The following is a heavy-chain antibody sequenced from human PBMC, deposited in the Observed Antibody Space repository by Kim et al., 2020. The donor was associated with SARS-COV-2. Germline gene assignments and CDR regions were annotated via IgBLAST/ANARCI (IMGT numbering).Heavy chain of an antibody. CDR2: IYYSGST. D-gene: IGHD5-18*01. Sequence: SETLSLTCTVSGGSISSYYWSWIRQPPGMGLEWLGYIYYSGSTNYNPSLKSRVTISVDTSKNQFSLKLRSVTAADTAVYYCARGSGYSRPGDYWGQGTLVTVSS. CDR3: ARGSGYSRPGDY. J-gene: IGHJ4*02. V-gene: IGHV4-59*01. CDR1: GGSISSYY.